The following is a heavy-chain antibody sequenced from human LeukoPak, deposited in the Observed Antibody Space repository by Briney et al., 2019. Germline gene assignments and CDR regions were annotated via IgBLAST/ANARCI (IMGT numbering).Heavy chain of an antibody. Sequence: SGPTLVKPTQTLTLTCTFSGFSLSTSGVGVGWIRQPPGKAPEWLAIIYWDDERRYSPSLKNRVTITKDTSKNQVALTMTNMDPADTGTYYCAHKEYFRWFDPWGQGTLVTVSS. CDR1: GFSLSTSGVG. CDR2: IYWDDER. D-gene: IGHD2/OR15-2a*01. J-gene: IGHJ5*02. CDR3: AHKEYFRWFDP. V-gene: IGHV2-5*02.